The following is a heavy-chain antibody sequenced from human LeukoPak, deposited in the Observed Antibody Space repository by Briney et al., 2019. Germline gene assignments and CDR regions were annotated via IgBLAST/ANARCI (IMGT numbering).Heavy chain of an antibody. Sequence: GGSLRLSCAASGFTFSSCAMSWVRQAPGKGLEWVSAISGSGGSTYYADSVKGRFTISRDNSKNTLYLQMNSLRAEDTAVYYCAKDGVHYYYDSSGYYPDAFDIRGQGTMVTVSS. V-gene: IGHV3-23*01. CDR1: GFTFSSCA. D-gene: IGHD3-22*01. CDR2: ISGSGGST. J-gene: IGHJ3*02. CDR3: AKDGVHYYYDSSGYYPDAFDI.